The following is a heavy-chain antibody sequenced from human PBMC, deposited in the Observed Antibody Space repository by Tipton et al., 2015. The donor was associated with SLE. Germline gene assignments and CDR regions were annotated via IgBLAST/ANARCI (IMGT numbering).Heavy chain of an antibody. Sequence: TLSLTCTVSGGSISSSSYYWSWIRQPAGKGLEWIGRIYTSGSTNYNPSLKSRVTMSVDTSKNQFSLKLSSVTAADTAVYYCARGNWGYDSSGYSLYYYYYGMDVWGQGTTVTVSS. CDR2: IYTSGST. D-gene: IGHD3-22*01. J-gene: IGHJ6*02. V-gene: IGHV4-61*02. CDR1: GGSISSSSYY. CDR3: ARGNWGYDSSGYSLYYYYYGMDV.